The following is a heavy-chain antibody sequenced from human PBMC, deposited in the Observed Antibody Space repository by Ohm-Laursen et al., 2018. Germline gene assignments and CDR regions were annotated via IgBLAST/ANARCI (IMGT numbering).Heavy chain of an antibody. Sequence: SDTLSLTCTVSGGSISSYYWSWIRQPPGKGLEWIGYIYYSGSTNYNPSLKSRVTISVDTSKNQFSLKLSSVTAADTAVYYCARGGNTPMGVSWFDPWGQGTLVSVSS. V-gene: IGHV4-59*07. J-gene: IGHJ5*02. D-gene: IGHD5-18*01. CDR1: GGSISSYY. CDR3: ARGGNTPMGVSWFDP. CDR2: IYYSGST.